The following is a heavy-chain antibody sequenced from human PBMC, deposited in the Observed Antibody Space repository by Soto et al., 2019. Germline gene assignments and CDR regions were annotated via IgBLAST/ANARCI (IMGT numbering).Heavy chain of an antibody. D-gene: IGHD3-22*01. Sequence: SVKVSCKXSGGTFSSYAISWVRQAPGQGLEWMGGIIPIFGTANYAQKFQGRVTITADESTSTAYMELSSLRSEDTAVYYCASRAEYYYDSSGYRNGAFDIWGQGTMVTVSS. CDR3: ASRAEYYYDSSGYRNGAFDI. J-gene: IGHJ3*02. CDR2: IIPIFGTA. V-gene: IGHV1-69*13. CDR1: GGTFSSYA.